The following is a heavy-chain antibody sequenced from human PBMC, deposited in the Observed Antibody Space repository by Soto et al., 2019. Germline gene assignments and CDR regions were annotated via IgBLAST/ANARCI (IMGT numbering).Heavy chain of an antibody. J-gene: IGHJ6*03. CDR3: ARGFGYFDWLLYSYYYSYMDV. V-gene: IGHV4-39*07. CDR1: GGSISSSSYY. Sequence: SETLSLTCTVSGGSISSSSYYWGWIRQPPGQGLEWLGTIYSLGNTYYNPSLKSRVTISVDTSKNQFSLKLSSVTAADTAVYYCARGFGYFDWLLYSYYYSYMDVWGKGNTLPVSS. CDR2: IYSLGNT. D-gene: IGHD3-9*01.